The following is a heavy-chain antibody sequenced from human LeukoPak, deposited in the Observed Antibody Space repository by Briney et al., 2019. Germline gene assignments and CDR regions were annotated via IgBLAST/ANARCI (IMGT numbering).Heavy chain of an antibody. D-gene: IGHD3-10*01. CDR1: GGTFSSYA. V-gene: IGHV1-69*04. Sequence: SVKVSCKASGGTFSSYAISWVRQAPGQGLEWMGRIIPILGIANYAQKFQGRVTITADKSTSTAYMELSSLRSEDTAVYYCATYYYGSGSYYGPFDYRGQGTLVTVSS. J-gene: IGHJ4*02. CDR3: ATYYYGSGSYYGPFDY. CDR2: IIPILGIA.